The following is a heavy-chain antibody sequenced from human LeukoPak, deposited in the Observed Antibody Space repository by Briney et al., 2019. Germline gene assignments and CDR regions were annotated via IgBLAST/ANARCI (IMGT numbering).Heavy chain of an antibody. CDR3: ARRLVRTDYFDY. D-gene: IGHD6-6*01. J-gene: IGHJ4*02. V-gene: IGHV5-51*01. CDR1: GYRFTSYW. Sequence: GESLKISCKGSGYRFTSYWIGWVRQMPGKGLEWMGIIYPGDSDTRYSPPLQGQVPISAEKSISTAYLQWSSLKASDTAMYYCARRLVRTDYFDYWGQGTLVTVSS. CDR2: IYPGDSDT.